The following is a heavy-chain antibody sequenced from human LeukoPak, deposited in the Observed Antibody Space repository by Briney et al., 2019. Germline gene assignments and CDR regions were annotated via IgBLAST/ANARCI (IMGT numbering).Heavy chain of an antibody. CDR1: RFTFSSYA. J-gene: IGHJ4*02. D-gene: IGHD5/OR15-5a*01. CDR3: ARGKGIIVSSFDY. Sequence: GGSLRLSCAASRFTFSSYAMSWVRQAPGKGLEWVSGISNSGGSTYYANSVKGRFTISRDNSKNTLYLQMNSLRAEDTAVYYCARGKGIIVSSFDYWGQGTLVTVSS. V-gene: IGHV3-23*01. CDR2: ISNSGGST.